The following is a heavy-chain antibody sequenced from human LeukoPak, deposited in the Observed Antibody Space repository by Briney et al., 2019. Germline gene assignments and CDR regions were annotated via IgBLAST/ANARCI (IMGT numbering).Heavy chain of an antibody. V-gene: IGHV3-74*01. CDR3: ATEVSTPLDP. CDR1: GFTFSSSW. CDR2: IGDDGYHT. D-gene: IGHD5/OR15-5a*01. J-gene: IGHJ5*02. Sequence: GGSLRLSCAASGFTFSSSWMHWVRQTPGKGLVWVSRIGDDGYHTSYADFVKGRFTISRDNAKSTLYLQMNSLRPEDTAVYYCATEVSTPLDPRGQGTLVTVAS.